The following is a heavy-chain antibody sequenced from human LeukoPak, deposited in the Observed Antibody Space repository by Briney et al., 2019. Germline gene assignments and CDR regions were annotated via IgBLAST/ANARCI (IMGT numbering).Heavy chain of an antibody. V-gene: IGHV4-61*02. CDR3: ARVVPDFGDYYYYMDV. CDR2: IYNSGST. J-gene: IGHJ6*03. D-gene: IGHD3-16*01. Sequence: SQTLSLTCTVSGGSISSCSYYWSWIRQPAGKGLEWIVRIYNSGSTNYNPSLKSRVTISVDTSKNQSSLKLSSVTAADTAVYYCARVVPDFGDYYYYMDVWGKGTTVTVSS. CDR1: GGSISSCSYY.